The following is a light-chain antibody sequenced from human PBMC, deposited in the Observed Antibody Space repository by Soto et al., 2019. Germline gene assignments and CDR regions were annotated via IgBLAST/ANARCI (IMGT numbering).Light chain of an antibody. CDR3: QQRSNWPT. CDR1: QSVSSY. V-gene: IGKV3-11*01. CDR2: DAS. Sequence: EIVLTQSPATLSLSPGERANISCRASQSVSSYLAWYQQKPGQAPRLLIYDASNRATGIPARFSGSGSGTDFTLTISCLEPEDFAVYYCQQRSNWPTFGQGTRLEIK. J-gene: IGKJ5*01.